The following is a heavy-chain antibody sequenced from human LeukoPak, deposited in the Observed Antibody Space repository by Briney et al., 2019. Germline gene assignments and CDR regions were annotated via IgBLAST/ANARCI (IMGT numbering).Heavy chain of an antibody. CDR2: IYSGDIT. Sequence: PGGSLRLSCAASGLTVNNNYMSWVRQAPGKGLEWVSVIYSGDITYYADSVRGRFTISRDNSKNTLYLQMNSLRAEDTAVYYCARGSGYNYGFPDYWGQGTLVTVSS. J-gene: IGHJ4*02. CDR3: ARGSGYNYGFPDY. D-gene: IGHD5-18*01. V-gene: IGHV3-53*01. CDR1: GLTVNNNY.